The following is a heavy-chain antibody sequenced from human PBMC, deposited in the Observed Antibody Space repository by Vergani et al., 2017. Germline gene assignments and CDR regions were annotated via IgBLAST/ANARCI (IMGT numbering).Heavy chain of an antibody. V-gene: IGHV1-46*03. Sequence: QVQVVQLGAEVKKSGASVKVPCKTSGYTSSNNYMHWVRQAPGQGLEWMGIINPSGGHTNYAQKFQGRVTMTRDTSTSTVYMGLSSLRSEDRAIYYCARRDYGILTGYRYWGQGAMVTVSA. CDR3: ARRDYGILTGYRY. D-gene: IGHD3-9*01. CDR1: GYTSSNNY. J-gene: IGHJ4*02. CDR2: INPSGGHT.